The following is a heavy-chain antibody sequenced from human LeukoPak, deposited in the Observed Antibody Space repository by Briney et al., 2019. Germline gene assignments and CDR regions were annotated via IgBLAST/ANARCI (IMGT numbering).Heavy chain of an antibody. D-gene: IGHD5-18*01. CDR3: ATVGYSYGYGGFDY. Sequence: PSETLSLTCAVYGGSFSGYYWSWIRQPPGKGLEWIGEISHSGSTNYNPSLKSRVTISVDTSKNQFSLKLSSVTAADTAVYYCATVGYSYGYGGFDYWGQGTLVTVSS. CDR2: ISHSGST. CDR1: GGSFSGYY. J-gene: IGHJ4*02. V-gene: IGHV4-34*01.